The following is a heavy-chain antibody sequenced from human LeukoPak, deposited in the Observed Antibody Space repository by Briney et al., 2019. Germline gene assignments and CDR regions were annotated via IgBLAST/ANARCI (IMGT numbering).Heavy chain of an antibody. J-gene: IGHJ4*02. Sequence: PGGSLRLSCAASGFTVSSNYMSWVRQAPGKGPEWVSVIYSGGSTYYADSVKGRFTISRDNSKNTLYLQMNSLRAEDTAVYYCARSQGYQLPFDYWGQGTLVTVSS. CDR3: ARSQGYQLPFDY. CDR1: GFTVSSNY. D-gene: IGHD2-2*01. V-gene: IGHV3-53*01. CDR2: IYSGGST.